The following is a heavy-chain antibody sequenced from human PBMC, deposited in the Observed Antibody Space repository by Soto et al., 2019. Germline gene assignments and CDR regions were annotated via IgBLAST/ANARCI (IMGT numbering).Heavy chain of an antibody. V-gene: IGHV4-39*02. Sequence: SETLSLTCTVSGGSISSSSYYWGWIRQPPGKGLEWIGSIYYSGSTYYNPSLKSRVTISVDTSKNQFSLKLSSVTAADTAVYYCARDVGGTGCRYNWFAPWGQGTLVTGSS. CDR2: IYYSGST. D-gene: IGHD3-3*01. J-gene: IGHJ5*02. CDR1: GGSISSSSYY. CDR3: ARDVGGTGCRYNWFAP.